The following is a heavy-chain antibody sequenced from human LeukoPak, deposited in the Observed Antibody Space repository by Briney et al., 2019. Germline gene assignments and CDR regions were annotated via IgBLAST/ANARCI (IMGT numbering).Heavy chain of an antibody. CDR1: GFTFSTYW. J-gene: IGHJ4*02. V-gene: IGHV3-74*01. CDR2: INSDGSSA. CDR3: ARDSGYSYADDY. D-gene: IGHD5-18*01. Sequence: QPGESLRLSCAASGFTFSTYWMHWVRQAPGKGLVWVSRINSDGSSAIYADSVKGRFTISRDNAKDSLYLQMSSLRDEDTAVYYCARDSGYSYADDYWGQGTLVTVSS.